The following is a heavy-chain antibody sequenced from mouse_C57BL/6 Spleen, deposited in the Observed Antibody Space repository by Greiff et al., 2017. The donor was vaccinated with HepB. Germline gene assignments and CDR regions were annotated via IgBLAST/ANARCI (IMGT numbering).Heavy chain of an antibody. V-gene: IGHV1-15*01. D-gene: IGHD2-1*01. J-gene: IGHJ4*01. CDR3: TSYYGNLGAMDY. CDR2: IDPETGGT. CDR1: GYTFTDYE. Sequence: VQLQQSGAELVRPGASVTLSCKASGYTFTDYEMHWVKQTPVHGLEWIGAIDPETGGTAYNQKFKGKAILTADKSSSTAYMELRSLTSEDSAVYYCTSYYGNLGAMDYWGQGTSVTVSS.